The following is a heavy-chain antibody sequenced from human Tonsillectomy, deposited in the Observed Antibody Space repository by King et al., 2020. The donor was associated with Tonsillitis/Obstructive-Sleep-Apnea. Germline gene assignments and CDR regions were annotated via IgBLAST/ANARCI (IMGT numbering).Heavy chain of an antibody. D-gene: IGHD2-21*01. J-gene: IGHJ4*02. V-gene: IGHV3-48*03. CDR1: GFTFSSYE. Sequence: VQLVESGGGLVQPGGSLRLSCAASGFTFSSYEMNWVRQAPGKGLGWVSYISSSGSTIYYADSVKGRFTISRDNAKNSLYLQMNSLRAEDTAVYYCARGPPYCGGDCYSYYFDYWGQGTLVTVSS. CDR2: ISSSGSTI. CDR3: ARGPPYCGGDCYSYYFDY.